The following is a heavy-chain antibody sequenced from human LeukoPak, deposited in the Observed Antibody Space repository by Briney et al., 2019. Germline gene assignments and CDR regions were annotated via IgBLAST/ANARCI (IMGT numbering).Heavy chain of an antibody. J-gene: IGHJ5*02. CDR2: INPNSGGT. Sequence: GASVNVSCKASGYTFTGYYMHWVRQAPGQGLEWMGWINPNSGGTNYAQKFQGRVTMTRDTSISTAYMELSRLRSDDTAVYYCARDYVGDNWFDPWGQGTLVTVSS. D-gene: IGHD3-16*01. CDR1: GYTFTGYY. V-gene: IGHV1-2*02. CDR3: ARDYVGDNWFDP.